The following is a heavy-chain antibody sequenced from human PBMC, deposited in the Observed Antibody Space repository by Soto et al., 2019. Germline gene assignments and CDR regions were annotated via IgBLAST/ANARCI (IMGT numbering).Heavy chain of an antibody. Sequence: TXSLSCTVSVFSIVIGCYDLSGIRQHPGKGLEWIGYIYYSGSTYYNPSLKSRVTISLDTSKNQFSLKLSSVTAADTAVYYCARQGSNYDGGNWFDTWGQGTLVTVSS. CDR3: ARQGSNYDGGNWFDT. V-gene: IGHV4-31*02. CDR1: VFSIVIGCYD. D-gene: IGHD4-4*01. CDR2: IYYSGST. J-gene: IGHJ5*02.